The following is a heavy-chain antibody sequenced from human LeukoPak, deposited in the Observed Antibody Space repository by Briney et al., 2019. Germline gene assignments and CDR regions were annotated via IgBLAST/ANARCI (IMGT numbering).Heavy chain of an antibody. CDR3: AKPLPGTYFSFDY. Sequence: GGSLRLSCAASGFTFSSYVISWVRQAPGKGLEWVSAITGTAGSTYYADSVKGRFTISRDNSKNTVFLQISSLRAEGTAVYYCAKPLPGTYFSFDYWGQGTLVTVSS. CDR2: ITGTAGST. D-gene: IGHD1-26*01. J-gene: IGHJ4*02. V-gene: IGHV3-23*01. CDR1: GFTFSSYV.